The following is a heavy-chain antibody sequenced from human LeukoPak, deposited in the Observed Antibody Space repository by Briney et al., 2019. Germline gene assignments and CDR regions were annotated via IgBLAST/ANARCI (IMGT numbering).Heavy chain of an antibody. CDR2: IYHSGST. CDR1: GGSISSSNW. Sequence: SETLSLTCAVSGGSISSSNWWSWVRQPPGKGLEWIGEIYHSGSTNYNPSLKSRVTISVDKSKNQFSLKLSSVTAADTAVYYCARDIPLYCGGDCYSVGAFDIWGQGTMVTVSS. D-gene: IGHD2-21*02. V-gene: IGHV4-4*02. CDR3: ARDIPLYCGGDCYSVGAFDI. J-gene: IGHJ3*02.